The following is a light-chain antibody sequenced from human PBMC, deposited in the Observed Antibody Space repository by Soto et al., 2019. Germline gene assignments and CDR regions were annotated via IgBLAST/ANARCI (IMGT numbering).Light chain of an antibody. Sequence: QAVVTQPPSVSEAPRQRVSISCSGSSLNVGSNAVNWYQQFPGKAPKLLIYYDDMRPSGVSARFSGSKSGTSASLAISGLQSEDEADYYCASWDDGLKGVVFGGGTKLTVL. CDR1: SLNVGSNA. J-gene: IGLJ2*01. V-gene: IGLV1-36*01. CDR3: ASWDDGLKGVV. CDR2: YDD.